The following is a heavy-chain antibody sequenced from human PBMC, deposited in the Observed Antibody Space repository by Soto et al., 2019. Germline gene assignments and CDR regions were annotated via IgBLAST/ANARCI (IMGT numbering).Heavy chain of an antibody. CDR3: ATYCSGGSCYSNYKLNWFDP. J-gene: IGHJ5*02. CDR1: GYTFTGYY. D-gene: IGHD2-15*01. Sequence: ASVKVSCKASGYTFTGYYMHWVRQAPGKGLEWMGGFDPEDGETIYAQKFQGRVTMTEDTSTDTAYMELSSLRSEDTAVYYCATYCSGGSCYSNYKLNWFDPWGQGTLVTVSS. V-gene: IGHV1-24*01. CDR2: FDPEDGET.